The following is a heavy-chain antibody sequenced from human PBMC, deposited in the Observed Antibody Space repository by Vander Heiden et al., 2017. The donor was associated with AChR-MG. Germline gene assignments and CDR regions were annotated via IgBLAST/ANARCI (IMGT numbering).Heavy chain of an antibody. CDR1: GFTISSYR. J-gene: IGHJ6*03. CDR3: ARDQTCSSTSCYTFYYYMDV. CDR2: ISSSSSYI. Sequence: EVQLVESGGGLVKPGGSLRLPCAASGFTISSYRMNGVRQAPGKGMEWVSSISSSSSYIYYADSVKGRFTISRDNAKNSLYLQMNSLRAEDTAVYYCARDQTCSSTSCYTFYYYMDVWGKGTTVTVSS. D-gene: IGHD2-2*02. V-gene: IGHV3-21*01.